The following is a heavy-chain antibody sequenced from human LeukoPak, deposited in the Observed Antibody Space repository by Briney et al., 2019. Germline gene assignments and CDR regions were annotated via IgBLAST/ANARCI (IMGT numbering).Heavy chain of an antibody. J-gene: IGHJ4*02. CDR3: XXXXXGSYYSGFDY. CDR2: IYYSGST. D-gene: IGHD1-26*01. CDR1: GGSISSYY. Sequence: PSETLSLTCTVSGGSISSYYWSWIRQPPGKGLEWIGYIYYSGSTNYNPSLKSRVTISVDTSKNQFSLKLSSVTAADTAVYYCXXXXXGSYYSGFDYWGQGTLVTVSS. V-gene: IGHV4-59*01.